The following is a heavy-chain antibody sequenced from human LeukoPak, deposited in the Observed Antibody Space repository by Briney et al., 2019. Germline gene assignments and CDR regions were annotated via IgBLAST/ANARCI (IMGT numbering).Heavy chain of an antibody. CDR2: IYPGDSDT. CDR3: ARADYDFWSGPFDY. V-gene: IGHV5-51*01. CDR1: GYSFTSYW. D-gene: IGHD3-3*01. Sequence: GASLKISCKGSGYSFTSYWVGWVRQMPGKGLEWMGIIYPGDSDTRYSPSFQGQVTISADKSISTAYLQWSSLKASDTAMYYCARADYDFWSGPFDYWGQGTLVTVSS. J-gene: IGHJ4*02.